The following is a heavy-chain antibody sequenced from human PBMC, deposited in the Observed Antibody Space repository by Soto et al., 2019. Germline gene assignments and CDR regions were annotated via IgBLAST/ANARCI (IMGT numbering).Heavy chain of an antibody. V-gene: IGHV3-7*01. Sequence: VQLVESGGGLVQPGESLRLSCTASGLTFSISWMTWVRQAPGEGLEWVSNINPAGNVQHYADSVKERFPISRDNAKNSLFLQMSGLRVEDTAVYYCATANTPYAFDMWVQGTMVTVSS. CDR1: GLTFSISW. CDR2: INPAGNVQ. CDR3: ATANTPYAFDM. J-gene: IGHJ3*02.